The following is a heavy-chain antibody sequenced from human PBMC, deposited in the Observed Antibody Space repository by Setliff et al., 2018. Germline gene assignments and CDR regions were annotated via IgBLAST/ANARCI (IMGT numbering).Heavy chain of an antibody. J-gene: IGHJ4*02. V-gene: IGHV1-2*02. CDR1: GYTFVGYY. CDR3: AREPYDYIWGSYRSPYFDH. CDR2: INPKTGGT. D-gene: IGHD3-16*02. Sequence: ASVKVSCKASGYTFVGYYLHWVRQAPGQGLEWMGWINPKTGGTNYAQKFQGRVTMTRDASINTAFMHLSSLKSDDMAVYYCAREPYDYIWGSYRSPYFDHWGQGALVPSPQ.